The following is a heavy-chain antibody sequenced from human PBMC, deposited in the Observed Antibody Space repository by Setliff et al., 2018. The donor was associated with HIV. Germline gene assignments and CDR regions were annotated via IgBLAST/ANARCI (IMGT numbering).Heavy chain of an antibody. CDR3: AKDGYSDYLNSYFDY. CDR1: GFTLRSYA. Sequence: GGSLRLSCEASGFTLRSYAMYWVRQAPGKGLEWVAGISGAGATTYYADSVKGRFTSSRDNSKDTLYLQMNSLRAEDTAVYYCAKDGYSDYLNSYFDYWGQGTLVTVSS. J-gene: IGHJ4*02. D-gene: IGHD4-17*01. CDR2: ISGAGATT. V-gene: IGHV3-23*01.